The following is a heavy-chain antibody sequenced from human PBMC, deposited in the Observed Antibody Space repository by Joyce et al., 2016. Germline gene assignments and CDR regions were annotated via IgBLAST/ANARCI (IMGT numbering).Heavy chain of an antibody. CDR3: ARGGTSSDHYFFYTLDV. D-gene: IGHD1-14*01. Sequence: QVLLVQSGAAVKRPGSSLRVSCKSSGGAFSNYTVNWVRQAPGQRLEWMGGISPFFGAAKYAEDFQGRVTWTADQSTRTAYLELSSLTSADTAVYYCARGGTSSDHYFFYTLDVWGPGTTVIVSS. CDR1: GGAFSNYT. J-gene: IGHJ6*02. CDR2: ISPFFGAA. V-gene: IGHV1-69*12.